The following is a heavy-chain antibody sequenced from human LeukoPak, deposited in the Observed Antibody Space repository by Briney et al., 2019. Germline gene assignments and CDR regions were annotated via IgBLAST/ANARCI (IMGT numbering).Heavy chain of an antibody. CDR1: GGSISSGDYY. CDR2: IYYSGST. CDR3: ARVLYGSGIYSMDV. J-gene: IGHJ6*02. D-gene: IGHD3-10*01. V-gene: IGHV4-30-4*01. Sequence: SQTLSLTCTVSGGSISSGDYYWSWIRQPPGKGLEWIGYIYYSGSTCYNPSLKSRVTISVDTSKNQFSLKLSSVTAADTAVYYCARVLYGSGIYSMDVWGQGTTVTVSS.